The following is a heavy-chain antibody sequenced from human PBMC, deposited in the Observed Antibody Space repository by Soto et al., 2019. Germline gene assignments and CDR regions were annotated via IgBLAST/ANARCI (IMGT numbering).Heavy chain of an antibody. Sequence: QLQLQESGSGLVKPSQTLSLTCAVSSGAISSGGYSWSWIRQPPGKGLEWIGYMYHSGSTYYNPSLKSRVTISIDRSKNQFSLKLSSVTAADTAVYYSARVPDYWGQGILVIVSS. D-gene: IGHD2-2*01. CDR3: ARVPDY. V-gene: IGHV4-30-2*01. J-gene: IGHJ4*02. CDR1: SGAISSGGYS. CDR2: MYHSGST.